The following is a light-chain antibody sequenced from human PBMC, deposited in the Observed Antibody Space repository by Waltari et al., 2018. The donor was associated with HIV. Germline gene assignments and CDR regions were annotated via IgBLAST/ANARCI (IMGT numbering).Light chain of an antibody. V-gene: IGKV3-11*01. CDR1: QNVSSY. Sequence: ENVLTQSPATLSLSPGERATVSCRASQNVSSYLAWYQQKPGQAPRLLIYGASNRATGIPARFSGSGSGTDFTLTINSLEPEDFAVYYCQQRSNWPPRYSFGQGTKLEIK. CDR2: GAS. CDR3: QQRSNWPPRYS. J-gene: IGKJ2*03.